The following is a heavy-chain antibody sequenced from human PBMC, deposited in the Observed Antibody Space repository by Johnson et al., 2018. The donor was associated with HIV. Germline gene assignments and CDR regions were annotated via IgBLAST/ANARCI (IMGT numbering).Heavy chain of an antibody. CDR2: ISYDGSNK. Sequence: QVQLVESGGGVVQPGRSLRLSCAASGFTFSSYAMHWVRQAPGKGLEWVAVISYDGSNKYYADSVKGRFTISRDNSKNTLYLQMNSLRAEDTAVYYCARERLVGYSSSAGAFDIWGQGTMVTVSS. CDR1: GFTFSSYA. CDR3: ARERLVGYSSSAGAFDI. D-gene: IGHD6-6*01. V-gene: IGHV3-30-3*01. J-gene: IGHJ3*02.